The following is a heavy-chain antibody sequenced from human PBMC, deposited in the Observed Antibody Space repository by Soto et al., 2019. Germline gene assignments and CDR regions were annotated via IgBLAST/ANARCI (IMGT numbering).Heavy chain of an antibody. Sequence: ASVKFSCKASGYTFTSYAMHWVRQAPGQGLEWMGWINPKSGGTMYPQKFQGRVTMTWDTSISTAYMALTRLRSDDTAVYYCARDLAKGGGSAGFDYWGQGTLVTVSS. CDR1: GYTFTSYA. J-gene: IGHJ4*02. V-gene: IGHV1-2*02. CDR2: INPKSGGT. CDR3: ARDLAKGGGSAGFDY. D-gene: IGHD1-26*01.